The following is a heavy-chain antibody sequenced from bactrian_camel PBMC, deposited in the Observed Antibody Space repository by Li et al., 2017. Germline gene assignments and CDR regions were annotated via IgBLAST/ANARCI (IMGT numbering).Heavy chain of an antibody. J-gene: IGHJ4*01. Sequence: VESGGGLVQPGGSLRLSSAASGFNFGAYWMYWVRQAPGKGLEWVSFMDKDGGIRRYADSVKGRFTISRDNAKSTVYLQMNTLKSEDTARYYCATGGTWTYDAFKYNYWGQGTQVTVS. CDR1: GFNFGAYW. CDR3: ATGGTWTYDAFKYNY. D-gene: IGHD7*01. CDR2: MDKDGGIR. V-gene: IGHV3S1*01.